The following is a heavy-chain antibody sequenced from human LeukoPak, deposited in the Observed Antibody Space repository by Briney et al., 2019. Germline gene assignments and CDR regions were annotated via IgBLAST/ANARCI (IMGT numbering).Heavy chain of an antibody. CDR1: GGSISSSSYY. J-gene: IGHJ4*02. D-gene: IGHD2-15*01. CDR2: IYYSGST. V-gene: IGHV4-39*07. CDR3: ARTPPWEYCSGGSCYAVYFDY. Sequence: PSETLSLTCTVSGGSISSSSYYWGWIRQPPGKGLEWIGSIYYSGSTYYNPSLKSRVTISVDTSKNQFSLKLSSVTAADTAVYYCARTPPWEYCSGGSCYAVYFDYWGQGTLVTVSS.